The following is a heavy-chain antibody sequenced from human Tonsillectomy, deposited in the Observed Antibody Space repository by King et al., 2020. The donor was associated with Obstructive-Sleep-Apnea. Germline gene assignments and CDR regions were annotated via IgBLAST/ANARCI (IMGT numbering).Heavy chain of an antibody. Sequence: VQLVESGGGLVKPGGSLRLSCAASGFTFSSYSMNWVRQAPGKGLEWVSSISSSSSYIYYADSVKGRFTISRDNAKNSLYLQMNSLRAEDTAVYYCARDLWFGESYFDYWGQGTLVTVSS. D-gene: IGHD3-10*01. CDR3: ARDLWFGESYFDY. V-gene: IGHV3-21*01. CDR2: ISSSSSYI. CDR1: GFTFSSYS. J-gene: IGHJ4*02.